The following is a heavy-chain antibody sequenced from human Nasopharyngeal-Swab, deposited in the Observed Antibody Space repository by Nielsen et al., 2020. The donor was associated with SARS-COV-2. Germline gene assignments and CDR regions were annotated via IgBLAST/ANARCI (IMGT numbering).Heavy chain of an antibody. J-gene: IGHJ4*02. CDR2: ISYDGSNK. D-gene: IGHD6-19*01. Sequence: GESLKISCAASGFTFSSYAMHWVRQAPGKGLEWVAVISYDGSNKYYADSVKGRFTISRDNSKNTLYLQMNSLRAEDTAVYYCARDSAVAGRGHVPGYWGQGTLVTVSS. V-gene: IGHV3-30-3*01. CDR3: ARDSAVAGRGHVPGY. CDR1: GFTFSSYA.